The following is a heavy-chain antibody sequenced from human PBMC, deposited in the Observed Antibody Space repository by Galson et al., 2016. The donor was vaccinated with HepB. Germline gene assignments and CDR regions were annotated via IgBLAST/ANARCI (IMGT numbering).Heavy chain of an antibody. CDR1: GFSISIYS. CDR3: ANISRVGYNSGWGGSFDI. Sequence: SLKLSCAASGFSISIYSMNWVRQAPGQGLEWVSAIRGSGTGTSYTDSVKGRFTISRDNSTNTQYLQMNSLGAEDAAVYYSANISRVGYNSGWGGSFDIWGRGTMVTVSS. J-gene: IGHJ3*02. D-gene: IGHD6-19*01. CDR2: IRGSGTGT. V-gene: IGHV3-23*01.